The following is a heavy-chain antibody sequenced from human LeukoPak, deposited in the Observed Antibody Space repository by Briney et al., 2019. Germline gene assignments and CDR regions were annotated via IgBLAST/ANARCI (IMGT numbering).Heavy chain of an antibody. Sequence: GGSLGLSCAASGFTFSSYWMSWVRQAPGKGLEWVANIKQDGSEKYYVDSVKGRFTISRDNAKNSLYLQMNSLRAEDTAVYYCARLSRWYLRRWFDPWGQGTLVTVSS. J-gene: IGHJ5*02. CDR3: ARLSRWYLRRWFDP. CDR2: IKQDGSEK. V-gene: IGHV3-7*01. D-gene: IGHD2-15*01. CDR1: GFTFSSYW.